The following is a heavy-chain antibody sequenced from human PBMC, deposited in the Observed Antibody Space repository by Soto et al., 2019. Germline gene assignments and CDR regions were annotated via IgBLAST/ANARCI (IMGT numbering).Heavy chain of an antibody. CDR3: AKRRGAGGHFDY. CDR2: ISHSGTS. J-gene: IGHJ4*02. CDR1: GYSISSGYY. Sequence: PSETLSLTCTVSGYSISSGYYWSWIRQTPGKGLEWIGSISHSGTSFYNPSLRSRVTISMDTSKNTLSLQMNSLTAEDTAVYFCAKRRGAGGHFDYWGQGALVTVSS. V-gene: IGHV4-38-2*02. D-gene: IGHD2-15*01.